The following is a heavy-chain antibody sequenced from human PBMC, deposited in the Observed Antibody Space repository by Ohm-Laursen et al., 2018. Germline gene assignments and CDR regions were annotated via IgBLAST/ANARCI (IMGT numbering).Heavy chain of an antibody. Sequence: SLRLSCSASGFTVSSNYMSWVRQAPGKGLEWVSVIYSGGSTYYADSVKGRFTISRDNAKNSLYLQMNSLRADDTSIYYCATGGTWDLDFWGQGTLVTVSS. CDR1: GFTVSSNY. J-gene: IGHJ4*02. CDR3: ATGGTWDLDF. CDR2: IYSGGST. D-gene: IGHD1-26*01. V-gene: IGHV3-53*01.